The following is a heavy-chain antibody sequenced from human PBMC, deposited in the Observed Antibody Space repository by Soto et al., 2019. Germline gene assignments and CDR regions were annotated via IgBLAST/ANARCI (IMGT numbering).Heavy chain of an antibody. CDR1: GYTFTGYY. Sequence: ASVKVSCKASGYTFTGYYMHWVRQAPGQGLEWMGWINPNSGGTNYAQKFQGWVTMTRDTSISTAYMELSRLRSDDTAVYYCAREGGPWGSNWFDIWGQGTMVTVSS. J-gene: IGHJ3*02. V-gene: IGHV1-2*04. CDR2: INPNSGGT. D-gene: IGHD7-27*01. CDR3: AREGGPWGSNWFDI.